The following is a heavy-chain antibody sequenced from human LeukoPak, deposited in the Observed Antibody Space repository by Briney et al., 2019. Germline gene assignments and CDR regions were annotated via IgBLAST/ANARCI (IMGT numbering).Heavy chain of an antibody. Sequence: SETLSLTCTVSGGSISTGSDYWSWIRQPPGKGLEWIGYIYYSGSTNYNPSLKSRVTISVDTSKNQFSLKLSSVTAADTAVYYCARDPGFYDSSGFFDYWGQGTLVTVSS. D-gene: IGHD3-22*01. CDR1: GGSISTGSDY. V-gene: IGHV4-61*01. CDR3: ARDPGFYDSSGFFDY. J-gene: IGHJ4*02. CDR2: IYYSGST.